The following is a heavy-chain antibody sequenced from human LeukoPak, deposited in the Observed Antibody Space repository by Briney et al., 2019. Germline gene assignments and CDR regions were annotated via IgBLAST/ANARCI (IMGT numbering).Heavy chain of an antibody. V-gene: IGHV1-2*02. Sequence: ASVKVSCKASGYTFTGYYMHWVRQAPGQGLEWMGWINPNSGSTNYAQKFQGRVTMTRDTSISTAYMELSRLRSDDTAVYYCARELLQENFDYWGQGTLVTVSS. CDR3: ARELLQENFDY. CDR1: GYTFTGYY. J-gene: IGHJ4*02. D-gene: IGHD1-26*01. CDR2: INPNSGST.